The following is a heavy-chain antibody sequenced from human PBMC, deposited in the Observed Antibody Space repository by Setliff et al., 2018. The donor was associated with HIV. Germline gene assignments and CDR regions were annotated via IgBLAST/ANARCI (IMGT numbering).Heavy chain of an antibody. Sequence: PSETLSLTCTVSGGSIISYYWNWIRQPAGQGLEWIGRIYTSGSTNYNPSLKDRVTMSVDTSKTQFSLRLTSVTAADTAVYFCARSSQYGNLNWFDPWGRGTLVTVSS. V-gene: IGHV4-4*07. D-gene: IGHD6-6*01. CDR1: GGSIISYY. J-gene: IGHJ5*02. CDR3: ARSSQYGNLNWFDP. CDR2: IYTSGST.